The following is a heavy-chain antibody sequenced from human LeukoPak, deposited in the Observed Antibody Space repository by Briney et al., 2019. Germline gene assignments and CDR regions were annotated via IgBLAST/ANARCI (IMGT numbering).Heavy chain of an antibody. J-gene: IGHJ4*02. D-gene: IGHD2-8*01. CDR1: GGSISRDGYY. CDR3: ARDLGYCTNGVCHTRFDY. V-gene: IGHV4-31*03. CDR2: THYSGST. Sequence: PSETLSLTCTVSGGSISRDGYYWNWIRQHPGEGLEWIGYTHYSGSTDYNSSLKSRVTISIDTSKNQFSLKLNSVTAADTAVYYCARDLGYCTNGVCHTRFDYWGQGTLVAVSS.